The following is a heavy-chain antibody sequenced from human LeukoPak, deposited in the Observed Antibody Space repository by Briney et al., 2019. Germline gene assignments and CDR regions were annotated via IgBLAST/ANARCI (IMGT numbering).Heavy chain of an antibody. CDR1: GSTFSSYA. CDR3: ARHYYDSSGYYKGDY. J-gene: IGHJ4*02. V-gene: IGHV3-48*03. Sequence: GGSLRLSCAASGSTFSSYAMNWVRQAPGKGLEWVSHISNGDDSIYYADSVKGRFTISRDNARNSLYLQMNSLRAEDTAVYYCARHYYDSSGYYKGDYWGQGTLVTVSS. CDR2: ISNGDDSI. D-gene: IGHD3-22*01.